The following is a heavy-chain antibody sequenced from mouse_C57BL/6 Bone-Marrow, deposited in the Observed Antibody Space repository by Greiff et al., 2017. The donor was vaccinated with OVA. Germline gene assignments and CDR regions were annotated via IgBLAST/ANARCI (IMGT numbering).Heavy chain of an antibody. CDR3: ARGAAY. Sequence: EVMLVESGGGLVKPGGSLKLSCAASGFTFSSYAMSWVRQTPEKRLEWVATISAGGSSTYYPDNVKGRFTISRDNAKNNLYLQMSHLQSEDTAMYYCARGAAYWGQGTLVTVSA. CDR1: GFTFSSYA. J-gene: IGHJ3*01. V-gene: IGHV5-4*03. CDR2: ISAGGSST.